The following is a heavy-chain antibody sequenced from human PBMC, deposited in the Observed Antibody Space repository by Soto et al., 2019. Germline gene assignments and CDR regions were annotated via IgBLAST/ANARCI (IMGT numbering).Heavy chain of an antibody. CDR2: INPMLGVA. J-gene: IGHJ5*02. Sequence: ASVKVSCKASGGSFSSLVISWLRQAPGQGPEWMGGINPMLGVANFAQKFQHRVTITADESTTTAYMELSSLRSEDTAVYYCARGPAQFDPWGQGTLVTVSS. V-gene: IGHV1-69*10. CDR1: GGSFSSLV. D-gene: IGHD2-2*01. CDR3: ARGPAQFDP.